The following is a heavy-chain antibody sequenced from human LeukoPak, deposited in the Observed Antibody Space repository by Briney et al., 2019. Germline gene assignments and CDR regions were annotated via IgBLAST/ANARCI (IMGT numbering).Heavy chain of an antibody. Sequence: PGGSLRLSCAASGFTFSSYWMHWVRQAPGKGLVWVSRIYSDGSSTNCADSVKGRFTISRDNAKNTLYLQMNGLSAEDTAVYYCATSLRTGGIFDYWGQGTLVTVSS. J-gene: IGHJ4*02. D-gene: IGHD2-15*01. CDR3: ATSLRTGGIFDY. CDR2: IYSDGSST. V-gene: IGHV3-74*01. CDR1: GFTFSSYW.